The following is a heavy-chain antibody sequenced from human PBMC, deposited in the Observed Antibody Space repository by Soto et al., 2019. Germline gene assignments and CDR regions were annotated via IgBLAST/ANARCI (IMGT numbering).Heavy chain of an antibody. V-gene: IGHV1-2*02. CDR2: INPNSGGT. CDR1: GYTFTAYY. Sequence: QVQLVQSGAEVKKPGASVMVSCKASGYTFTAYYMHWLRQAPGQGLEWMGWINPNSGGTKYAQNFPGRVPMTNDTSISTAYLELSRLGSYDTAVYYCARGNFDSSANYYAGWFDPWGQGTLVTVSS. D-gene: IGHD3-22*01. CDR3: ARGNFDSSANYYAGWFDP. J-gene: IGHJ5*02.